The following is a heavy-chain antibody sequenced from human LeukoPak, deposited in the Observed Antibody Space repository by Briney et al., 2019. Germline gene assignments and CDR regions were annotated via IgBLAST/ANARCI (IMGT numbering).Heavy chain of an antibody. CDR3: AKAHTNYYYYYMDV. CDR2: ISGSGGST. J-gene: IGHJ6*03. V-gene: IGHV3-23*01. CDR1: GFTFSSYA. Sequence: GGSLRLSCAASGFTFSSYAMSWVRQAPGKGLEWVSAISGSGGSTYYADSVKGRFTISRDNSKNTLYLQMNSLRAEDTAVYYCAKAHTNYYYYYMDVWGKGATVTVSS.